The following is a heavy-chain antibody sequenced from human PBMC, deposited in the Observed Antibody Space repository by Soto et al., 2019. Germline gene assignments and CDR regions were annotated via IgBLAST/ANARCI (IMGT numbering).Heavy chain of an antibody. V-gene: IGHV3-30*18. J-gene: IGHJ4*02. Sequence: QVQLVESGGGVVQPGRSLRLSCSASGFTFSSNGMHWVRQAPGKGLEWVAVISDDGSIKNYADSLKGRFTISRDNSKNTLYLQMNSLRAEDTAVYYCAKDNSGTYYWLDYWGQGPLVTVSS. CDR3: AKDNSGTYYWLDY. CDR2: ISDDGSIK. D-gene: IGHD1-26*01. CDR1: GFTFSSNG.